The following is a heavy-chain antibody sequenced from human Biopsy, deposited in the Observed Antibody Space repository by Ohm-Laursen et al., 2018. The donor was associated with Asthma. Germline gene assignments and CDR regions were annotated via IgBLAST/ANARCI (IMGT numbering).Heavy chain of an antibody. D-gene: IGHD3-10*01. CDR3: ARAVDYSHYYGIDV. CDR1: GYTFNSAG. CDR2: ISVYNANT. Sequence: GASVKVSCKTSGYTFNSAGITWVRQAPEQGLEWMGWISVYNANTKVAQKLQDRVTMITDTSTSAAYMELRSLRSDDTAVYFCARAVDYSHYYGIDVWGQGTTVTVS. V-gene: IGHV1-18*01. J-gene: IGHJ6*02.